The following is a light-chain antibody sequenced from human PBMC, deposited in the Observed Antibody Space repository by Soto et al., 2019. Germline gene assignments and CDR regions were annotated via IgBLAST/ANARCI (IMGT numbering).Light chain of an antibody. J-gene: IGKJ4*01. Sequence: VVMTQSPDSLAVSLGESATINCKSSQSVLYSSNNKNYLAWYQQKPGQPPKLLIYWASTRESGVPDRFSGSGSGTDFTLTISSLQAEDVAVYYCQQYYGTPLTFGGWSKVE. CDR2: WAS. CDR3: QQYYGTPLT. V-gene: IGKV4-1*01. CDR1: QSVLYSSNNKNY.